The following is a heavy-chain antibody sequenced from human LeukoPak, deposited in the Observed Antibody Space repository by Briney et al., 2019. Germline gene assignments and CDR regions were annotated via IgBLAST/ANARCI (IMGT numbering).Heavy chain of an antibody. CDR2: ISSSGSTI. D-gene: IGHD6-13*01. CDR3: AKDYSSSWYSSWFDP. CDR1: GFTFSSYG. Sequence: PGGSLRLSCAASGFTFSSYGMSWVRQAPGKGLEWVSYISSSGSTIYYAASVKGRLTIPRDNSKNTLYLQMNSLRAEDTAVYYCAKDYSSSWYSSWFDPWGQGTLVTVSS. V-gene: IGHV3-48*01. J-gene: IGHJ5*02.